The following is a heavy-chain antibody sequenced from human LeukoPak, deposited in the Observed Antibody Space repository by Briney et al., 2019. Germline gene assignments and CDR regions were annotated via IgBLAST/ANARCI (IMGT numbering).Heavy chain of an antibody. J-gene: IGHJ5*02. CDR3: ARSLHWFDP. CDR1: GGSFSGYY. Sequence: KTSETLSLTCAVYGGSFSGYYWSWIRQPPGKGLEWIGEINHSGSTNYNPSLKSRVTISVDTSKNQFSLKLSSVTAADTAVYYCARSLHWFDPWGQGTLVTVSS. CDR2: INHSGST. V-gene: IGHV4-34*01.